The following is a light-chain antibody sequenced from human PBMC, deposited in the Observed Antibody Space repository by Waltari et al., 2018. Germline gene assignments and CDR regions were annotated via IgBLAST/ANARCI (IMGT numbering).Light chain of an antibody. CDR1: SGSIASNS. CDR3: QSYDSTTWV. J-gene: IGLJ3*02. V-gene: IGLV6-57*04. Sequence: NFMLTQPHSVSESPGKTVTISCTRSSGSIASNSLQWYQQRPGSAPPTVIYEHHPRPSGVPDRFSGSIDSSSNSASLSISGLKTDDEADYYCQSYDSTTWVFGGGTKLTVL. CDR2: EHH.